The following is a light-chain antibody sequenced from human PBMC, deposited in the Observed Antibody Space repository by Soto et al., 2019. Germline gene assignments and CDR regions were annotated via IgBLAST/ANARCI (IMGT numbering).Light chain of an antibody. CDR2: NNN. CDR1: YSNFGSNN. Sequence: QSVLTQPPSASGTPGQRVTISCSGSYSNFGSNNVNWYQHYPGTATKLLIYNNNKRPSGVPDRFSASESGTSVSLAISGLQSEDEANYYCSSWEDSLNDVLFGGGTKVTVL. CDR3: SSWEDSLNDVL. V-gene: IGLV1-44*01. J-gene: IGLJ2*01.